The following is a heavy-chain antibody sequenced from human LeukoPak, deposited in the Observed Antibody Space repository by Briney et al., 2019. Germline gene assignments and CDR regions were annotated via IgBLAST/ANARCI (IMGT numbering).Heavy chain of an antibody. J-gene: IGHJ4*02. Sequence: GGSLRLSCAASGFTFSDYEMNWVRQAPGKGLEWLSHISISGTTIHYADSVKGRFTISRDNAKNSLYLQMNSLRAEDTAVYYCARDFGRWYLDYWGQGTLVTVSS. V-gene: IGHV3-48*03. CDR3: ARDFGRWYLDY. CDR1: GFTFSDYE. CDR2: ISISGTTI. D-gene: IGHD4-23*01.